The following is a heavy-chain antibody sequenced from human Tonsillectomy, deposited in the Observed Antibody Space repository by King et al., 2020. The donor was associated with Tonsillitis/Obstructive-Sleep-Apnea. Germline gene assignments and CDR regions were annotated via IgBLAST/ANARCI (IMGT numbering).Heavy chain of an antibody. CDR2: ISSSSSYT. J-gene: IGHJ6*02. Sequence: VQLVESGGGLVKPGGSLRLSCAASGFTFSDYYMSWIRQAPGKGLEWVSYISSSSSYTNYADSVKGRFTISRDNAKNSLYLQMNSLRAEDTAVYYCARDGGYDSSSGYGMDVWGQGTTVTVSS. CDR1: GFTFSDYY. V-gene: IGHV3-11*06. D-gene: IGHD3-22*01. CDR3: ARDGGYDSSSGYGMDV.